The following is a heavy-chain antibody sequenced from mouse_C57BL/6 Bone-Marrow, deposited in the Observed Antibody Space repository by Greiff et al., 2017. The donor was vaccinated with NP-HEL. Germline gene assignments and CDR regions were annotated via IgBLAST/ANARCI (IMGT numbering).Heavy chain of an antibody. CDR1: GYAFSSYW. V-gene: IGHV1-80*01. CDR3: AREGPYYYSDY. CDR2: IYPGDGDT. J-gene: IGHJ2*01. Sequence: VKLVESGAELVKPGASVKISCKASGYAFSSYWMNWVKQRPGKGLEWIGQIYPGDGDTNYNGKFKGKATLTADKSSSTAYMQLSSLTSEDSAVYFCAREGPYYYSDYWGQGTTLTVSS. D-gene: IGHD1-1*02.